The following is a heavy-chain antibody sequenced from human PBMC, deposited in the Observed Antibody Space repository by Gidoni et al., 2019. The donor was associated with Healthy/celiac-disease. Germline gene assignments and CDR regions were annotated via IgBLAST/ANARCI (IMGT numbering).Heavy chain of an antibody. Sequence: QVQLQESGPGLVKPSETLSITCTVSGCSISSYYWSWIRQPPGKGLEWIGYIYYSGSTNYNPSLKSRVTISVDTSKNQFSLKLSSVTAADTAVYYCARSHTNYYDSSGYYAYWGQGTLVTVSS. D-gene: IGHD3-22*01. CDR3: ARSHTNYYDSSGYYAY. CDR2: IYYSGST. CDR1: GCSISSYY. V-gene: IGHV4-59*08. J-gene: IGHJ4*02.